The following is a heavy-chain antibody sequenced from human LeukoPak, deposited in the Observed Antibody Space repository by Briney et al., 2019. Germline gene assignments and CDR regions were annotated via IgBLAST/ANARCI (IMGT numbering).Heavy chain of an antibody. Sequence: GGSLRLSCAASGFTFSNYAMNWVRQAPGKGLEWVSYINSRSGIIRYADSVKGRFTISRDNAKKSLDLQMNSLRAEDTAVYYCARDARDYGDYDYWGQGTLVTISS. CDR3: ARDARDYGDYDY. D-gene: IGHD4-17*01. J-gene: IGHJ4*02. V-gene: IGHV3-48*01. CDR1: GFTFSNYA. CDR2: INSRSGII.